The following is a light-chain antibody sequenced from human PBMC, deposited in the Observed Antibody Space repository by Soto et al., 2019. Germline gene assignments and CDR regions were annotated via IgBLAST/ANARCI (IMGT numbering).Light chain of an antibody. J-gene: IGKJ2*01. CDR1: QSVTNW. CDR2: DAS. Sequence: DIQMTQSRSTLSASVGDKDTITCRASQSVTNWLAWYRQKPGKAPNLLIYDASRLQSGIPSRFSGSGSGTEFTLTISSLQPDDFATYYCQQYTTYPYTFGQGT. V-gene: IGKV1-5*01. CDR3: QQYTTYPYT.